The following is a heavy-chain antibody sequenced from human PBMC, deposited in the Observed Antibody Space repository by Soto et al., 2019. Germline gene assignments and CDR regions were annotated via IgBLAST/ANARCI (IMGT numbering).Heavy chain of an antibody. J-gene: IGHJ5*02. CDR2: INAGNGDT. V-gene: IGHV1-3*01. Sequence: QVQLVQFGAEVKEPGASVRVSCKAFGYTCTAYNIHWLRQARGQGLEWMGWINAGNGDTRSSRKFQGRVIITRDTSALTAYLEVDSLRSEDTAIYYCARVAPSGGSVPRFDPWGQGTLLTVSS. CDR1: GYTCTAYN. D-gene: IGHD3-10*01. CDR3: ARVAPSGGSVPRFDP.